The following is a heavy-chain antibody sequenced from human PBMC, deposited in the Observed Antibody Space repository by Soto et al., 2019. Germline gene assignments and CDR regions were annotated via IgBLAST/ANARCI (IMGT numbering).Heavy chain of an antibody. D-gene: IGHD3-3*01. CDR2: VSTSGNV. V-gene: IGHV4-4*07. CDR3: ARDNNDFWSLYPLAFDY. Sequence: SETLSLTCTVSGGSLTKYYWSWIRQPAGKGLEWIGRVSTSGNVVSKASLRSRLTMSVDTSKNQFSLRLASVAAADTAVYYCARDNNDFWSLYPLAFDYWGQGALVTVSS. J-gene: IGHJ4*02. CDR1: GGSLTKYY.